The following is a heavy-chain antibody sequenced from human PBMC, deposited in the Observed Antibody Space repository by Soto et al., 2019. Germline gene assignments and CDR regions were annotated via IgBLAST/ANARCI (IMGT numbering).Heavy chain of an antibody. CDR3: ARDPTVTRRGNGMDV. D-gene: IGHD4-17*01. CDR1: GGSISSGGYY. J-gene: IGHJ6*02. V-gene: IGHV4-31*03. CDR2: IYYSGST. Sequence: PSETLSLTCTVSGGSISSGGYYWSWIRQHPGKGLEWIGYIYYSGSTYYNPSLKSRVTISVDTSKNQFSLKLSSVTAADTAVYYCARDPTVTRRGNGMDVWGQGTTVTV.